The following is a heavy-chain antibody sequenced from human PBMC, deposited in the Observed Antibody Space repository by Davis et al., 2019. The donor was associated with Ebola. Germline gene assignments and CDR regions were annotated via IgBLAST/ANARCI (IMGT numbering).Heavy chain of an antibody. CDR2: INPNSGGT. CDR3: ARSKSTLSVLYYYYGMDV. CDR1: GYTFTGYY. V-gene: IGHV1-2*02. Sequence: ASVKVSCKASGYTFTGYYMHWVRQAPGQGLEWMGWINPNSGGTNYAQKFQGRVTITADKSTSTAYMELSSLRSEDTAVYYCARSKSTLSVLYYYYGMDVWGQGTTVTVSS. J-gene: IGHJ6*02. D-gene: IGHD2/OR15-2a*01.